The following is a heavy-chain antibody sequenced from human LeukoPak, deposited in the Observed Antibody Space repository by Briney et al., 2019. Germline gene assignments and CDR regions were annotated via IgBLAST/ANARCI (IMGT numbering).Heavy chain of an antibody. Sequence: PSETLSLTCTVAGPSISSYYWNWIRLPPGKGLEWIGYIDSTVSTIYNTSLKSGVTISIDTSRNHFSLRLRSVTAADTAVYYCARDHCSGGSCYPGWFAPWGQGTLVTVSS. CDR1: GPSISSYY. D-gene: IGHD2-15*01. CDR3: ARDHCSGGSCYPGWFAP. V-gene: IGHV4-59*01. J-gene: IGHJ5*02. CDR2: IDSTVST.